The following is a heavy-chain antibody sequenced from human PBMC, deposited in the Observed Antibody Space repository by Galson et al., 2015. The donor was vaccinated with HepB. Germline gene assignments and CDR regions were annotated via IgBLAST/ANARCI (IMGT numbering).Heavy chain of an antibody. CDR3: AKPIVPTSTHSYFDY. CDR1: GFTFSSYA. V-gene: IGHV3-23*01. Sequence: SLRLSCAASGFTFSSYAMSWVRQAPGKGLEWVSVISGSGGSTYYADSVKGRFTISRDNSKNTLFLQMNSLRAEDTAVYYCAKPIVPTSTHSYFDYWGQGTLVTVSS. J-gene: IGHJ4*02. D-gene: IGHD2-2*01. CDR2: ISGSGGST.